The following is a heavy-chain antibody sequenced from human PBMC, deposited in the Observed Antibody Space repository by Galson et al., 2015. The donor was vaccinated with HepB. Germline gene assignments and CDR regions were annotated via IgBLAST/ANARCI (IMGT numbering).Heavy chain of an antibody. CDR2: IYPGDSDT. CDR1: GSSFTSYW. V-gene: IGHV5-51*01. Sequence: QSGAEVTKPGESLKISCKGSGSSFTSYWIGWVRQMPGKGLERMGIIYPGDSDTRYSPSFQGQVTISADKSISTAYLQWSSLKASDTAMYYCARRDGAVAGSKNWFDPWGQGTLVTVSS. J-gene: IGHJ5*02. CDR3: ARRDGAVAGSKNWFDP. D-gene: IGHD6-19*01.